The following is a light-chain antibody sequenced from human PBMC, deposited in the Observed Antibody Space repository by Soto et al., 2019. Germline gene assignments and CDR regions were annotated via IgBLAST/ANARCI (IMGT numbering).Light chain of an antibody. CDR3: QQRSTSPST. J-gene: IGKJ4*01. CDR2: DAS. CDR1: QSVSSY. V-gene: IGKV3-11*01. Sequence: EIVLTQSPATLSLSPGNRATLSCRASQSVSSYLAWYQQKPGQAPRLLIYDASNRATGIPARFSGSGSGTDFTLTIPSLEPEDFAVYYCQQRSTSPSTFGGGTKVEIK.